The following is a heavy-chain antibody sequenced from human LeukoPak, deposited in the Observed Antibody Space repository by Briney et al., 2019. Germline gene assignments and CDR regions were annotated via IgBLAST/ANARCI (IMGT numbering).Heavy chain of an antibody. D-gene: IGHD3-3*01. V-gene: IGHV3-66*01. CDR3: ARDRVTNPIDY. J-gene: IGHJ4*02. Sequence: GGSLRLSCAASGLTVSSNYMNWVRQAPGKGLEWVAGISPGGDITYYADSVMGRFTISRDNAKNSLYLQMNSLRAEDTAVYYCARDRVTNPIDYWGQGTLVTVSS. CDR2: ISPGGDIT. CDR1: GLTVSSNY.